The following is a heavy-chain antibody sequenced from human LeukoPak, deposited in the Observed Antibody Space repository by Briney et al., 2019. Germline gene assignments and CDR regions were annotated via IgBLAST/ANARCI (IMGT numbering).Heavy chain of an antibody. CDR3: ARDLPYSSGWYSFDY. CDR1: GGTFSSYA. CDR2: IVPIFGTA. Sequence: SVKVSCKASGGTFSSYAISWVRQAPGQGLEWMGGIVPIFGTANYAQKFQGRVTITTDESTSTAYMELSSLRSEDTAVYYCARDLPYSSGWYSFDYWGQGTLVTVSS. J-gene: IGHJ4*02. V-gene: IGHV1-69*05. D-gene: IGHD6-19*01.